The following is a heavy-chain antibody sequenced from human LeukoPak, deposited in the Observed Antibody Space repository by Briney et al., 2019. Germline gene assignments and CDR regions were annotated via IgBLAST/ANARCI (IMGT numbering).Heavy chain of an antibody. J-gene: IGHJ4*02. V-gene: IGHV4-39*02. Sequence: PSETLSLTCTVSGGSISSSSYYWGWIRQPPGKGLEWIGSIYYSGSTYYNPSLKSRVTISVDTSKNQFSLKLSSVTAADTAVYYCARERPRNGGLFDYWGQGTLVTVFS. CDR2: IYYSGST. CDR1: GGSISSSSYY. CDR3: ARERPRNGGLFDY. D-gene: IGHD3-16*01.